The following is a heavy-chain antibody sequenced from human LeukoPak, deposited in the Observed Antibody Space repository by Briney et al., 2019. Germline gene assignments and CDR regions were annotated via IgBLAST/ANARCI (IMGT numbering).Heavy chain of an antibody. CDR3: AKDGAKHGGSTFHFDY. D-gene: IGHD4-23*01. CDR2: ISGSGGST. J-gene: IGHJ4*02. CDR1: GFTFSSYA. V-gene: IGHV3-23*01. Sequence: PGGSLRLFCAASGFTFSSYAMSWVRQAPGKGLEWVSAISGSGGSTYYADSVKGRFTISKDNSKNTLYLQMNSLRADDTAVYYCAKDGAKHGGSTFHFDYWGQGTLVTVSS.